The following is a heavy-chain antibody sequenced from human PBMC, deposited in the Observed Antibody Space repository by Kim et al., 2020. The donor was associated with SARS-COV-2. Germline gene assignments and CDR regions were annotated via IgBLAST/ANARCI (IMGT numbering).Heavy chain of an antibody. D-gene: IGHD1-26*01. J-gene: IGHJ3*02. Sequence: STPSHKVRSTLSVDTSKNQFSLKLSSVTAADTAVYYCASFDRGAPGAFDIWGQGTMVTVSS. V-gene: IGHV4-59*01. CDR3: ASFDRGAPGAFDI.